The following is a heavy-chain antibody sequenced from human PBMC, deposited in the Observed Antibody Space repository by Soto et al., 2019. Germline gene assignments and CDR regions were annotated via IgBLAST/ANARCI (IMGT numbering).Heavy chain of an antibody. Sequence: GGSLRLSCAASGFTFSSYGMHWVRQAPGKGLEWVAVISYDGSNKYYADSVKGRFTISRDNSKNTLYLQMSSLRAEDTAVYYCAKGFSYSVIDYWGQGTLVTVSS. CDR2: ISYDGSNK. V-gene: IGHV3-30*18. J-gene: IGHJ4*02. CDR3: AKGFSYSVIDY. CDR1: GFTFSSYG. D-gene: IGHD5-18*01.